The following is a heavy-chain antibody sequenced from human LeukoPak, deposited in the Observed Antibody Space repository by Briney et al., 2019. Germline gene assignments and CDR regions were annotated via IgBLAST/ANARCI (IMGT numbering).Heavy chain of an antibody. CDR2: ISAYNGNT. D-gene: IGHD3-3*01. V-gene: IGHV1-18*01. CDR1: GGTFSSYA. Sequence: ASVKVSCKASGGTFSSYAISWVRQAPGQGLEWMGWISAYNGNTNYAQKLQGRVTMTTDTSTSTAYMELRSLRSDDTAVYYCAREYYDFWSGYYLFGGWFDPWGQGTLVTVSS. CDR3: AREYYDFWSGYYLFGGWFDP. J-gene: IGHJ5*02.